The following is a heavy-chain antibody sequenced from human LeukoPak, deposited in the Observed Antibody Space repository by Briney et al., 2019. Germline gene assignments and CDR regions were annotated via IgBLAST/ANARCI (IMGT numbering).Heavy chain of an antibody. CDR2: FDPEDGET. V-gene: IGHV1-24*01. CDR3: ATYCSSTSCYVDY. CDR1: GYTLTELS. Sequence: ASVKVSCEVSGYTLTELSMHWVRQAPGKGLEWMGGFDPEDGETIYAQKFQGRVTMTEDTSTDTAYMELRSLRSEDTAVYYCATYCSSTSCYVDYWGQGTLVTVSS. D-gene: IGHD2-2*01. J-gene: IGHJ4*02.